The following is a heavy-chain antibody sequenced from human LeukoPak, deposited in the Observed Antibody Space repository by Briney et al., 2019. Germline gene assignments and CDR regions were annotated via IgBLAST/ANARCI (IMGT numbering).Heavy chain of an antibody. CDR1: GGSISSYY. CDR3: ARLLRVGYCSTTTCNWFDP. J-gene: IGHJ5*02. CDR2: IYYSGST. V-gene: IGHV4-59*12. Sequence: SETLSLTCTVSGGSISSYYWSWIRQPPGKGLEWIGYIYYSGSTNYNPSLKSRVTISVDTSKKQFSLKLSSVTAADTAVYYCARLLRVGYCSTTTCNWFDPWGQGTLVTVSS. D-gene: IGHD2-2*03.